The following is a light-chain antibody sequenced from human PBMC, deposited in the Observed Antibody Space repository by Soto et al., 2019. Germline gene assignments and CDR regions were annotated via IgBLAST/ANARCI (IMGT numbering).Light chain of an antibody. V-gene: IGKV3-20*01. CDR3: QQYGNSPLT. CDR2: GAS. Sequence: EIVLTQSPGTLSLSPGERVTLSCRASQSVTSNYLDWYQQKPGQAPGLLIHGASSRATGIPDRFSGRGSGTDFTLTISRLEPEDSAVYYCQQYGNSPLTFGGWTKVEIK. J-gene: IGKJ4*01. CDR1: QSVTSNY.